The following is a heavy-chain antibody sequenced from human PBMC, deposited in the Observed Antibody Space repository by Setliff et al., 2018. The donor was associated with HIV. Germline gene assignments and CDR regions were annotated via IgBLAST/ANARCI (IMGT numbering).Heavy chain of an antibody. CDR1: GGSISSSSYY. J-gene: IGHJ5*01. V-gene: IGHV4-39*07. CDR2: IYYSGST. Sequence: PSETLSLTCTVSGGSISSSSYYWGWIRQPPGKGLEWIGSIYYSGSTYYNPSLKSRVTISVDTSKNQFSLNLSSLTAADTAVYYCARVGLYSSGWFDYWGQGTLVTVSS. D-gene: IGHD6-19*01. CDR3: ARVGLYSSGWFDY.